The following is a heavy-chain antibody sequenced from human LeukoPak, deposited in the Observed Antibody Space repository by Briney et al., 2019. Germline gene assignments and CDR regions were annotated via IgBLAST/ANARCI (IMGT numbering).Heavy chain of an antibody. CDR1: GGSVISSGYY. D-gene: IGHD6-13*01. V-gene: IGHV4-39*01. Sequence: SETLSLTCTVSGGSVISSGYYWAWIRQPPGKGLEWIGNIYYSGSTYYNPSLKSRVTISVDTSKNQFSLKLSSVTATDTAVYYCARHGAAAGTDYWGQGALVTVS. J-gene: IGHJ4*02. CDR2: IYYSGST. CDR3: ARHGAAAGTDY.